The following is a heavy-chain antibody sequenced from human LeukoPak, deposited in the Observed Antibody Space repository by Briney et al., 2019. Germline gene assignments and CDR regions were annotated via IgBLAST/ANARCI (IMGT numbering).Heavy chain of an antibody. CDR1: GYTFTGYY. Sequence: ASVKVSCKASGYTFTGYYMHWVRQAPGQGLEWMGWINPNSGGTNYAQKFQGWVTMTRDTSISTAYMELSRLRSDDTAVYYCAREGVLSGIAAAGPPQGFDYWGQGTLVTVSS. V-gene: IGHV1-2*04. CDR3: AREGVLSGIAAAGPPQGFDY. CDR2: INPNSGGT. D-gene: IGHD6-13*01. J-gene: IGHJ4*02.